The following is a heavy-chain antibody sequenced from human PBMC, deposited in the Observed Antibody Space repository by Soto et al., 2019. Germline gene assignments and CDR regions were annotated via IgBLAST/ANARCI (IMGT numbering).Heavy chain of an antibody. CDR3: ERECRSTIVVVPAAIV. D-gene: IGHD2-2*01. Sequence: SETLSLTCTVSGGSVSSGSYYWSWIRQPPGKGLEWIGYIYYSGSTNYNPSLKSRVTISVDTSKNQFSLKLSSVTAADTAVYYCERECRSTIVVVPAAIVWGQGTLVTVSS. CDR1: GGSVSSGSYY. V-gene: IGHV4-61*01. J-gene: IGHJ4*02. CDR2: IYYSGST.